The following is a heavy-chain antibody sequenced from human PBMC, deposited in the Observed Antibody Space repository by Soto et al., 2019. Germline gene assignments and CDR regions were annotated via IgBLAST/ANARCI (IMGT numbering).Heavy chain of an antibody. D-gene: IGHD2-2*01. CDR2: INHSGST. CDR1: GGSISSSSYY. V-gene: IGHV4-39*07. Sequence: QSQTLSLTCTVSGGSISSSSYYWGWIRQPPGKGLEWIGEINHSGSTNYNPSLKSRVTISVDTSKNQFSLKLSSVTAADTAVYYCARGTKFLSSTSPYYYGMDVWGQGTTVTVSS. J-gene: IGHJ6*02. CDR3: ARGTKFLSSTSPYYYGMDV.